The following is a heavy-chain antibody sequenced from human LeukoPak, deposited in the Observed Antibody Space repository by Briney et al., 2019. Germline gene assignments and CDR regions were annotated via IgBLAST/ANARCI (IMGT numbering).Heavy chain of an antibody. CDR2: INHSGST. D-gene: IGHD3-3*01. Sequence: SETLSLTCAVYGGSFSGYYWSWIRQPPGKGLEWIGEINHSGSTNYNPSLKSRVSISVDTSKNQFSLKLSSVTAADTAVYYCAIVRRITIFGVVYAFDYWGQGTLVTVSS. V-gene: IGHV4-34*01. J-gene: IGHJ4*02. CDR1: GGSFSGYY. CDR3: AIVRRITIFGVVYAFDY.